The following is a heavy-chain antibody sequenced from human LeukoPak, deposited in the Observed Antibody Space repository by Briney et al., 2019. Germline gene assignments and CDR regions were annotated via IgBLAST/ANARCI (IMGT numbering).Heavy chain of an antibody. J-gene: IGHJ4*02. D-gene: IGHD3-16*02. Sequence: SSETLSLTCAVYGGSFSGYYWSWIRQPPGKGLEWIGEINHSGSTNYNPSLKSRVTISVDTSKNQFSLKLSSVTAADTAVYYCARVSLYVWGSYRYPFDYWGQGTLATVSS. CDR1: GGSFSGYY. CDR3: ARVSLYVWGSYRYPFDY. CDR2: INHSGST. V-gene: IGHV4-34*01.